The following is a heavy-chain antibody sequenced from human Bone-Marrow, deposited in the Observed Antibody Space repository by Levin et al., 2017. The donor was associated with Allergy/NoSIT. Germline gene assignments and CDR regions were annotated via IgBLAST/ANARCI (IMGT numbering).Heavy chain of an antibody. CDR2: IYHSGST. J-gene: IGHJ5*02. D-gene: IGHD3-22*01. Sequence: PSETLSLTCAVSGGSISSGGYSWSWIRQPPGKGLEWIGYIYHSGSTYYNPSLKSRVTISVDRSKNQFSLKLTSVTAADTAVYYCARGWRAYYDSDYNPPNWFDPWGQGTLVTVSS. CDR3: ARGWRAYYDSDYNPPNWFDP. CDR1: GGSISSGGYS. V-gene: IGHV4-30-2*01.